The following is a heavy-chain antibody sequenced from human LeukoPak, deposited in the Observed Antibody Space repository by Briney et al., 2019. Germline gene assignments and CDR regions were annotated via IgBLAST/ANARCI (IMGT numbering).Heavy chain of an antibody. CDR2: IWYDGSNK. V-gene: IGHV3-33*06. D-gene: IGHD5-24*01. J-gene: IGHJ4*02. CDR3: AKDYVSGDGYWDFDY. Sequence: GGSLRLSCAASGFTFSSYGMHWVRQAPGKGLEWVAVIWYDGSNKYYADSVKGRFTISRDNSKNTLYLQMNSLRAEDTAVYYCAKDYVSGDGYWDFDYWGQGTLVTVSS. CDR1: GFTFSSYG.